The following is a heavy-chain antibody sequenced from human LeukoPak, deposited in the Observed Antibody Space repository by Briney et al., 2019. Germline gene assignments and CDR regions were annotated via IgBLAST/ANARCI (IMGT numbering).Heavy chain of an antibody. CDR2: ISYDGSNK. J-gene: IGHJ4*02. V-gene: IGHV3-30-3*01. CDR3: ARDLANYFDY. Sequence: GGSLRLSCAASGFTFSSYWMSWVRQAPGKGLEWVAVISYDGSNKYYADSVKGRFTISRDNSKNTLYLQMNSLRAEDTAVYYCARDLANYFDYWGQGTLVTVSS. CDR1: GFTFSSYW.